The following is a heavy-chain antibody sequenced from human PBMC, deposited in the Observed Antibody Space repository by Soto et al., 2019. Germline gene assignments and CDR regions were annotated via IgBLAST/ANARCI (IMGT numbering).Heavy chain of an antibody. CDR3: AKDHGMDV. J-gene: IGHJ6*02. V-gene: IGHV3-23*01. CDR1: GFTFSDYA. CDR2: ISGSGGST. Sequence: GALRLSCVASGFTFSDYAMAWVRQSPGKGLEWVSSISGSGGSTYYADSVKGRFTISRDNSKNTVFLQMNSLRAEDTAVYYCAKDHGMDVWGQGATVTVSS.